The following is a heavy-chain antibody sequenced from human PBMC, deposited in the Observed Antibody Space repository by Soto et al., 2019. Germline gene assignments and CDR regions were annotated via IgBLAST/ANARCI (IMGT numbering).Heavy chain of an antibody. J-gene: IGHJ4*02. V-gene: IGHV1-3*01. CDR1: GYTFTSYA. D-gene: IGHD5-12*01. CDR3: ARDGGYSGYDGGFFDS. Sequence: QVQLVQSGAEVKKPGASVKVSCKASGYTFTSYAMHWVRQAPGQRLEWMGWINAGNGNTKYSQKFQGRVTITRDTSARTAYMELSSLRSEDTAVYYCARDGGYSGYDGGFFDSWGQGTLVTVSS. CDR2: INAGNGNT.